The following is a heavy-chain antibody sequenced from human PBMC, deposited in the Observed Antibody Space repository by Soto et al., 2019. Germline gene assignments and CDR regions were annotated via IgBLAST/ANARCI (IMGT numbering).Heavy chain of an antibody. CDR2: IYYSGMT. CDR3: ARDSSGPGYSYGKFDY. CDR1: GVSVSTGGYF. V-gene: IGHV4-31*03. J-gene: IGHJ4*02. Sequence: PSETLSLTCTVSGVSVSTGGYFWTWIRQHPGKGLEWIGNIYYSGMTYYNPSLRGRVSISLDPSESQFSLKLNSVTAADTAVYYCARDSSGPGYSYGKFDYWGQGALV. D-gene: IGHD5-18*01.